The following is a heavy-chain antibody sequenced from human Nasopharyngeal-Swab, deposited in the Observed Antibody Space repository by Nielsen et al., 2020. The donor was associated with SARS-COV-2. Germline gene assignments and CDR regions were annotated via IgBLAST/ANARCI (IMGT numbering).Heavy chain of an antibody. CDR3: AIGAAVGTLFHGMDV. CDR2: IFPGDSDT. V-gene: IGHV5-51*01. D-gene: IGHD1-26*01. J-gene: IGHJ6*04. CDR1: GYRFTDYW. Sequence: GESLKISCATSGYRFTDYWIAWVRQAPGKGLECMGTIFPGDSDTRYSPSFEGRVTISVDQSITTAYLHWTSLKASDTAKYYCAIGAAVGTLFHGMDVWGKGTMVTVSS.